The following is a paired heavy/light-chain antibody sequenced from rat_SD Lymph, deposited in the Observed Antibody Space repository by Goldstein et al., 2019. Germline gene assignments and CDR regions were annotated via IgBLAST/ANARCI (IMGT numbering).Heavy chain of an antibody. D-gene: IGHD1-2*01. CDR3: ARAIAARFDY. CDR1: GYTFSTSY. V-gene: IGHV1-25*01. J-gene: IGHJ2*01. CDR2: IYAGDGGT. Sequence: QVKLQQSGAELVKPGASVKLSCKTSGYTFSTSYMSWFKQIPGQSIEWIGMIYAGDGGTGYNQKFKGKATLTVDTSSSTAYMDLSSLTTEDSAVYFCARAIAARFDYWGQGVMVTVSS.
Light chain of an antibody. CDR3: QQYNNYPPT. J-gene: IGKJ2-1*01. CDR2: DAN. V-gene: IGKV12S34*01. CDR1: EDIYSN. Sequence: DIQMTQSPASLSASLGETVTIECRASEDIYSNLAWYQQKPGNSPQLLIYDANSLADGVPSRFSGSGSGTQYSLKINSLQSEDVASYFCQQYNNYPPTFGAGTKLELK.